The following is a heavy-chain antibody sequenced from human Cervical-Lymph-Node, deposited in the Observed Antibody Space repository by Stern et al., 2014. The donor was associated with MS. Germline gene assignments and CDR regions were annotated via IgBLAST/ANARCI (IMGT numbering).Heavy chain of an antibody. V-gene: IGHV3-23*04. CDR1: GFIFCSYA. CDR2: MSKDGRGT. CDR3: ASEDYDYNMDV. Sequence: EVQLVESGGGLVQPGGSLRLSSVGSGFIFCSYAMSWVRQAPGKGLEWVSTMSKDGRGTHYADSVKGRFTISRDNAKNTLFLQMNSLRGEDTAIYYAASEDYDYNMDVWGQGTTVTVSS. J-gene: IGHJ6*02.